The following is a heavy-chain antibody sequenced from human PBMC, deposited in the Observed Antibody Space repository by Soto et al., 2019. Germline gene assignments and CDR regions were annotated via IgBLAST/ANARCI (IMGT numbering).Heavy chain of an antibody. D-gene: IGHD6-13*01. CDR1: GFTFSNYE. V-gene: IGHV3-64*01. Sequence: EAHLVESGGGLGQPGGSLRLSCAASGFTFSNYEMHWVRQAPGKGLEYVSGISNNGAHTDYAKSVKGRFTISRDNSENTLYLQMGSLRAEDMALYYCARRGYGSRWPNVYMDVWGKGTTVTVSS. J-gene: IGHJ6*03. CDR2: ISNNGAHT. CDR3: ARRGYGSRWPNVYMDV.